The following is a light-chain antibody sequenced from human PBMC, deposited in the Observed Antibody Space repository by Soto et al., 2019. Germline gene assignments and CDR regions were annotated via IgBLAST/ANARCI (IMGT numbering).Light chain of an antibody. Sequence: TQSPSTLAVSPGEGATLSCRASQRVGSDLAWYQQKPGQAPRLLIYHTSTRATGIPARFSGSGSGTDFTLTISSLEAEDFAVYYCQQRRYSLTFGGGTKVDIK. V-gene: IGKV3-11*01. CDR1: QRVGSD. CDR2: HTS. CDR3: QQRRYSLT. J-gene: IGKJ4*01.